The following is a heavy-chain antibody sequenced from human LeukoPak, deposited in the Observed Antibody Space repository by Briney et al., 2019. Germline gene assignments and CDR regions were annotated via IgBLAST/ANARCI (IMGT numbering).Heavy chain of an antibody. V-gene: IGHV1-2*04. J-gene: IGHJ5*02. D-gene: IGHD5-24*01. Sequence: GASVKVSCKASGYTLTDYYMHWVRQASGQGLEWMGRINPNSGGTNYAQKFQGWVTMTRDTSISTAYMELSRLRSDDTAVYYCARGGRWLPYNWFDPWGQGTLVTVSS. CDR2: INPNSGGT. CDR1: GYTLTDYY. CDR3: ARGGRWLPYNWFDP.